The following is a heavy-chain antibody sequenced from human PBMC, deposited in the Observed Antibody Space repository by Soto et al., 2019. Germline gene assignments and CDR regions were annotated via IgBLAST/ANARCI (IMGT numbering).Heavy chain of an antibody. CDR1: GGTFSSYA. Sequence: QVQLVQSGAEVKKPGSSEKVSCKASGGTFSSYAISWVRQAPGQGLEWMGVIIPIFVTANYAQKFQGRVTITADEPTSTAYTELSSLRSEDTAVYYCAGAADSSTSSFDPWGQGTLDTVPS. CDR3: AGAADSSTSSFDP. D-gene: IGHD5-18*01. J-gene: IGHJ5*02. CDR2: IIPIFVTA. V-gene: IGHV1-69*01.